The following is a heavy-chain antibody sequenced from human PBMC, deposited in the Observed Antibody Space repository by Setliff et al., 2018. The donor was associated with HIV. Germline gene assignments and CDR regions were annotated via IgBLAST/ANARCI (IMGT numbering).Heavy chain of an antibody. CDR3: ARGISRDSSGYYRDEYFQH. V-gene: IGHV1-18*01. D-gene: IGHD3-22*01. Sequence: GASVKVSCKASGYNFKTYGISWVRQAPGQGLEWMGWISPYNGDTRYAQKFQGRVTLTTDTTTNTAYMEVRTLRSDDTAVYYCARGISRDSSGYYRDEYFQHWGQGTLVTVSS. J-gene: IGHJ1*01. CDR1: GYNFKTYG. CDR2: ISPYNGDT.